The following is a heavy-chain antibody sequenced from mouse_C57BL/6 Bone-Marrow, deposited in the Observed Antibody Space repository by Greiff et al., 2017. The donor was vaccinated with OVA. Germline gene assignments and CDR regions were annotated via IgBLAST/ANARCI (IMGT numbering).Heavy chain of an antibody. CDR2: IRNKANNHAT. CDR1: GFTFSDAW. J-gene: IGHJ4*01. D-gene: IGHD2-4*01. V-gene: IGHV6-6*01. CDR3: TRTNYRRLRGNAMDY. Sequence: EVQVVESGGGLVQPGGSMKLSCAASGFTFSDAWMDWVRQSPEKGLEWVAEIRNKANNHATYYAESVKGRFTISRDDSKSSVYLQMNSLRAEDTGIYYCTRTNYRRLRGNAMDYWGQGTSVTVSS.